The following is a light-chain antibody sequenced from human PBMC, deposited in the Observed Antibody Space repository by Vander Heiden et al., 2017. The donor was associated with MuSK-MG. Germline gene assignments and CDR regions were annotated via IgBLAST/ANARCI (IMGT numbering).Light chain of an antibody. CDR2: DDS. CDR1: NIGSRR. Sequence: SYVLTQPPSSSVAPGQTARITCGGNNIGSRRVHWYQQKPGQAPVLVVYDDSDRPSGIPERFSGSNSGNTATLTISRVEAGDEADYYCQVCDTSSDHYVFGTGTKVTVL. J-gene: IGLJ1*01. V-gene: IGLV3-21*02. CDR3: QVCDTSSDHYV.